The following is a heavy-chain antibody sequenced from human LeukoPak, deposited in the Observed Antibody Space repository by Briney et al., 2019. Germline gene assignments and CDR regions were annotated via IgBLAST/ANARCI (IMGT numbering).Heavy chain of an antibody. J-gene: IGHJ6*02. D-gene: IGHD5-24*01. Sequence: ASVKVSCKASGYTFTGYYMLWVRQAPGQGLEWMGWINPNSGGTNYAQKFQGRVTMTRDTSISTAYMELSRLRSDDTAVYYCARDGYNIDYYYGMDVWGQGTTVTVSS. CDR2: INPNSGGT. CDR3: ARDGYNIDYYYGMDV. CDR1: GYTFTGYY. V-gene: IGHV1-2*02.